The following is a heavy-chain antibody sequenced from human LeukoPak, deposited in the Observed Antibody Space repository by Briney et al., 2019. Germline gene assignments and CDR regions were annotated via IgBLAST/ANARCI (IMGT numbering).Heavy chain of an antibody. CDR1: GFTFSTYA. CDR3: ARARSSYGYGDAFDI. V-gene: IGHV3-30*04. J-gene: IGHJ3*02. Sequence: QSGGSLRLSCAASGFTFSTYAMHWVRQAPGKGLEWVAVISYDGSSKYYADSVKGRFTISRDNSKNTLYLQMRAEDTAVYYCARARSSYGYGDAFDIWGQGTMVTVSS. D-gene: IGHD5-18*01. CDR2: ISYDGSSK.